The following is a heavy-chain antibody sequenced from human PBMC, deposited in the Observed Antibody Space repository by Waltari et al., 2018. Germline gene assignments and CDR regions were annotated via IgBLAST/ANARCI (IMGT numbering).Heavy chain of an antibody. CDR1: GGSISSYY. V-gene: IGHV4-4*07. CDR3: ARGAGSIFGVVHYYYMDV. J-gene: IGHJ6*03. Sequence: QVQLQESGPGLVKPSETLSLTCTVSGGSISSYYWSWIRQPAGKGLEWIGRIYTSGSTNSSPSRKCRFTMSVDTSKNQFSLKLSSVTAADTAVYYCARGAGSIFGVVHYYYMDVWGKGTTVTISS. D-gene: IGHD3-3*01. CDR2: IYTSGST.